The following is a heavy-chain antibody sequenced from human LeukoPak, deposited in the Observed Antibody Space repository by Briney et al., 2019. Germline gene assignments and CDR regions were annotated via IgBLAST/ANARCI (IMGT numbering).Heavy chain of an antibody. J-gene: IGHJ4*02. V-gene: IGHV3-7*04. D-gene: IGHD5-12*01. CDR2: IKRDGSEK. Sequence: GESLRLSCAASGFTFSSYWMSWVRKAPGKGLEGVAKIKRDGSEKTYVDSVKGRFTISRDNAKNSLYLQMSSLRAEDTAVYYCARDLGGYGRLDYWGQGILVTVSS. CDR1: GFTFSSYW. CDR3: ARDLGGYGRLDY.